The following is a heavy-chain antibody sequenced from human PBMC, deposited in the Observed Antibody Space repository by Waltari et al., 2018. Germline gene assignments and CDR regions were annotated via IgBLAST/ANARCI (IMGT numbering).Heavy chain of an antibody. V-gene: IGHV3-11*06. CDR2: IRSTGRNT. D-gene: IGHD2-2*01. J-gene: IGHJ5*02. CDR1: GFTFSDYY. Sequence: QERLVEAGGGLVQAGGSLRLSCGASGFTFSDYYMRWIRQAPGKGLEWVADIRSTGRNTDYGDSGRGRFTISRDNTKNSLYLQMHSLRVEDTAVYFCARGPPTLTSTTFQSDSWGQGTLVTVSS. CDR3: ARGPPTLTSTTFQSDS.